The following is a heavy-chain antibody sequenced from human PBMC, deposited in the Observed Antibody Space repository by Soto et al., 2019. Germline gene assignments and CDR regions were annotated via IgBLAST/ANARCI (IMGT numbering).Heavy chain of an antibody. CDR2: ISGSGGST. J-gene: IGHJ5*02. D-gene: IGHD2-8*01. CDR3: AKDRIVLMVYAMDWFDP. Sequence: GGSLRLSCAASGFTFSSYAMSWVRQAPGKGLEWVSAISGSGGSTYYADSVKGRFTISRDNSKNTLYLQMNSLRAEDTAVYYCAKDRIVLMVYAMDWFDPWGQGTLVTVSS. V-gene: IGHV3-23*01. CDR1: GFTFSSYA.